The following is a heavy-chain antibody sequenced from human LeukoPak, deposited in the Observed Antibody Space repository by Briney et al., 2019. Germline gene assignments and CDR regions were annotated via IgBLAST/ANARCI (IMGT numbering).Heavy chain of an antibody. D-gene: IGHD2-15*01. J-gene: IGHJ4*02. CDR2: VNSNGRSA. CDR3: ARCSYSGGSCPDY. Sequence: GGSLRLSCAASGFNFEDYGMTWVRHIPGKGLEWVAGVNSNGRSAGYAASVRGRFTISRDNAKNTLYLQVNSLRAEDTAVYYCARCSYSGGSCPDYWGQGTLVTVSS. V-gene: IGHV3-20*04. CDR1: GFNFEDYG.